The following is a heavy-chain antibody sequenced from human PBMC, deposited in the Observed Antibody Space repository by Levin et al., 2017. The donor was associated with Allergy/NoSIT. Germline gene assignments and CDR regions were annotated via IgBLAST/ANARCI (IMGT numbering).Heavy chain of an antibody. J-gene: IGHJ1*01. D-gene: IGHD6-13*01. Sequence: GESLKISCAASGFTFSSYAMSWVRQAPGKGLEWVSAISGSGGSTYYADSVKGRFTISRDNSKNTLYLQMNSLRAEDTAVYYCAKGIYSSSWYGEYFQHWGQGTLVTVSS. CDR2: ISGSGGST. V-gene: IGHV3-23*01. CDR1: GFTFSSYA. CDR3: AKGIYSSSWYGEYFQH.